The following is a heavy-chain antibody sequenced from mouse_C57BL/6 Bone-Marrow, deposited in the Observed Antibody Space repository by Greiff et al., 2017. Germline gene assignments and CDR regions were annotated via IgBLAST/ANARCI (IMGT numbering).Heavy chain of an antibody. V-gene: IGHV5-17*01. Sequence: DVQLVESGGGLVKPGGSLKLSCEASGFTFSDYGMHWVRKAPEKGLEWVAYLSSGSSTIYYADTVKGRFPIARDNAKNTLFLQMTSLRSEDTAMYYCAIIYDASYYYAMDYWGQGTSVTVSS. D-gene: IGHD2-3*01. CDR2: LSSGSSTI. CDR3: AIIYDASYYYAMDY. J-gene: IGHJ4*01. CDR1: GFTFSDYG.